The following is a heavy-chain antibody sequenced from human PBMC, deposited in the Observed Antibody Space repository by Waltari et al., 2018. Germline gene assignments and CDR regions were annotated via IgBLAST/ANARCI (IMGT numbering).Heavy chain of an antibody. CDR2: IHGSGKT. CDR1: GDSLSGHAW. V-gene: IGHV4-4*02. J-gene: IGHJ4*02. D-gene: IGHD2-15*01. Sequence: QVQLQESGPGLVKPSGTLSVTCAVSGDSLSGHAWWSWVRQPPGKGLEWIGQIHGSGKTNYKPSLESRVTVSRDTSNNQFSLKLASATAADTAVYYCARDRGRGLYLDSWGQGTLVTVSP. CDR3: ARDRGRGLYLDS.